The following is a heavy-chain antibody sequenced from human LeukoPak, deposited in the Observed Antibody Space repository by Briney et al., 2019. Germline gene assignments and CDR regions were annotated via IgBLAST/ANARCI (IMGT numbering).Heavy chain of an antibody. CDR1: GGSISSSSYY. V-gene: IGHV4-39*01. Sequence: SETLSLTCTVSGGSISSSSYYWGWIRQPPGTGLEWIGSIYYSGSTYYNPSLKSRVTISVDTSKNQFSLKLSSVTAADTAVYYCARQSRELSDCSSTSCPNWFDPWGQGTLVTVSS. D-gene: IGHD2-2*01. J-gene: IGHJ5*02. CDR2: IYYSGST. CDR3: ARQSRELSDCSSTSCPNWFDP.